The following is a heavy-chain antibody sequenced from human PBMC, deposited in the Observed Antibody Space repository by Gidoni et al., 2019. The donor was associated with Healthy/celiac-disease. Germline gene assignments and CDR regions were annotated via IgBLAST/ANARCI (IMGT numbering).Heavy chain of an antibody. CDR2: IIPIFGTA. CDR3: AGGGCGGDCSYYYGMDV. J-gene: IGHJ6*02. CDR1: GGTFSSSP. V-gene: IGHV1-69*01. Sequence: QVQLVQSGAEVKTPGSSVKVSCKASGGTFSSSPIRWVRQDTGQGLEWMGGIIPIFGTANYAQKFQGRVTITADESTSTAYMELSSLRSEDTAVYYCAGGGCGGDCSYYYGMDVWGQGTTVTVSS. D-gene: IGHD2-21*02.